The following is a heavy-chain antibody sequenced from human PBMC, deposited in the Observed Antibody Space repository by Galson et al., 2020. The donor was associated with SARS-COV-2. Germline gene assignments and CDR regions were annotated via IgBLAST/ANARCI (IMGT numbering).Heavy chain of an antibody. CDR1: GFTFSSYA. CDR3: AREGATPIQLWLGRWCYP. D-gene: IGHD5-18*01. J-gene: IGHJ5*02. CDR2: ISYDGSNK. Sequence: TGGSLRLSCAASGFTFSSYAMHWVRQAPGKGLEWVAVISYDGSNKYYADSVKGRFTISRDNSKNTLYLQMNSLRAEDTAVYYCAREGATPIQLWLGRWCYPWGQGTLVTVSS. V-gene: IGHV3-30-3*01.